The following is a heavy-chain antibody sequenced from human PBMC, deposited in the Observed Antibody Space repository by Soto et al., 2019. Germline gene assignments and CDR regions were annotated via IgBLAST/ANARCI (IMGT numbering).Heavy chain of an antibody. D-gene: IGHD6-13*01. Sequence: ASVKVSCKASGYTFTGYYMHWVRQAPGQGLEWMGWINPNSGGTNYAQKFQGWVTMTMDTSISTAYMELSRLRSDDTAVYYCVRVPGIAAAGTHAAFDIWGQGTMVTVSS. CDR2: INPNSGGT. J-gene: IGHJ3*02. CDR1: GYTFTGYY. CDR3: VRVPGIAAAGTHAAFDI. V-gene: IGHV1-2*04.